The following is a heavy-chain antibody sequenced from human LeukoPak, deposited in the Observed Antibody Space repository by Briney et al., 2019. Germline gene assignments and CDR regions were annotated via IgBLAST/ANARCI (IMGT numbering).Heavy chain of an antibody. CDR2: ISSSGSTI. Sequence: GGSLRLSCAASGFTFSSYEMNWVRQAPGKGPEWVSYISSSGSTIYYADSVKGRFTISRDNAKNSLYLQMNSLRAEDTAVYYCARDGRIAAAVITPFDYWGQGTLVTVSS. CDR1: GFTFSSYE. V-gene: IGHV3-48*03. J-gene: IGHJ4*02. CDR3: ARDGRIAAAVITPFDY. D-gene: IGHD6-13*01.